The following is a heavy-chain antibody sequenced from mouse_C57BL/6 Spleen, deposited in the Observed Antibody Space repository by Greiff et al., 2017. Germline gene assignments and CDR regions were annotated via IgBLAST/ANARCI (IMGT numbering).Heavy chain of an antibody. CDR3: VRQGYGVDYFDY. V-gene: IGHV10-1*01. D-gene: IGHD3-1*01. CDR1: GFSFNTYA. J-gene: IGHJ2*01. CDR2: IRSKSNNYAT. Sequence: EVQLVESGGGLVQPKGSLKLSCAASGFSFNTYAMNWVRQAPGKGLEWVARIRSKSNNYATYYADSVKDRFTISRDDSESMLYLQMNNLKTEDTAMYYCVRQGYGVDYFDYWGKGTTLTVSS.